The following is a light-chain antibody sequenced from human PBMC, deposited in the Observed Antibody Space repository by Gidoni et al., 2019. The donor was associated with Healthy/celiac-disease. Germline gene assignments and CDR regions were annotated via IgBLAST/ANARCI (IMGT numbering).Light chain of an antibody. CDR3: QQYGRT. CDR1: QSVSSSY. Sequence: EIVLTQSPGTLSLSQGERATLSCRASQSVSSSYLAWYQQKPGQAPRLLIYGASSRATGIPDRFSGSGSGTDFTLTISRLEPEDFAVYYCQQYGRTFGQXTKVEIK. J-gene: IGKJ1*01. V-gene: IGKV3-20*01. CDR2: GAS.